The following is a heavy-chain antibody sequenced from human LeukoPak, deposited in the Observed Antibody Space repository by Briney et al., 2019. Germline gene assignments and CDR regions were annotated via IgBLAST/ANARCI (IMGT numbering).Heavy chain of an antibody. CDR3: ARGISMVRGVIIMEKWYFDY. CDR2: IRPDGTEK. CDR1: GFTFSSHW. J-gene: IGHJ4*02. D-gene: IGHD3-10*01. Sequence: PWGSLRLSCAASGFTFSSHWMSWVRQAPGKGLEWVANIRPDGTEKYYVDSVKGRFTISRDNAKDSLYLQMNSVRAEDTAMYYCARGISMVRGVIIMEKWYFDYWGQGALVTVSS. V-gene: IGHV3-7*04.